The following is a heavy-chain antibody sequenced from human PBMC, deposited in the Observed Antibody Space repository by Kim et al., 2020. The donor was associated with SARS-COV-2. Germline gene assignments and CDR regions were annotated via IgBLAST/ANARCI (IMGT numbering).Heavy chain of an antibody. V-gene: IGHV5-51*01. CDR3: ARRGGLLEAFDI. D-gene: IGHD3-16*01. Sequence: TYSPSVQGQVTISADKSISTAYLQWSSLKASDTAMYYCARRGGLLEAFDIWGQGTMVTVSS. J-gene: IGHJ3*02.